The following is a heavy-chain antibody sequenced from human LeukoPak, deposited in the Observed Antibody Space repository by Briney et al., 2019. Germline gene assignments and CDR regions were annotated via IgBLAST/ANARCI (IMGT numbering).Heavy chain of an antibody. J-gene: IGHJ4*02. CDR1: GFTFSSDA. V-gene: IGHV3-23*01. Sequence: GGSLRLSCAASGFTFSSDAMNWVRQRPGKGLEWVSVISGSGDKTYYADPVKGRFTISRDNSKNTLYLQMNSLRAEDTAVYFCAKDRSLNGGDSNGYFDYWGQGTLVTVSS. CDR2: ISGSGDKT. D-gene: IGHD2-21*02. CDR3: AKDRSLNGGDSNGYFDY.